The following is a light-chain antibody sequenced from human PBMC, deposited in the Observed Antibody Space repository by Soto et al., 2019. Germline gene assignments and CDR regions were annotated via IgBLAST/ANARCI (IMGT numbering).Light chain of an antibody. J-gene: IGLJ1*01. CDR1: SSDVGSYNY. CDR3: GSYTGSSTPYV. Sequence: QSVLTQPASVSGSPGQSIAISCTGTSSDVGSYNYVCWYQHHPGKAPKMMIYDVSNRPSGVSNRFSGSKSGNTASLTISGHQAEDEADYYCGSYTGSSTPYVFGTGTKLTVL. V-gene: IGLV2-14*03. CDR2: DVS.